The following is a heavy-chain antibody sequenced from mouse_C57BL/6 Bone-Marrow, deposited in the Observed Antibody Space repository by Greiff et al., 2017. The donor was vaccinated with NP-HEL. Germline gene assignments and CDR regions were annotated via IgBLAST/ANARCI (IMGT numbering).Heavy chain of an antibody. Sequence: EVKVEESGPGLVKPSQSLSLTCSVTGYSITSGYYWNWIRQFPGNKLEWMGYISYDGSNNYNPSLKNRISITRDTSKNQFFLKLNSVTTEDTATYYCARDEGSDYEAADFDYWGQGTTLTVSS. CDR3: ARDEGSDYEAADFDY. J-gene: IGHJ2*01. V-gene: IGHV3-6*01. CDR1: GYSITSGYY. D-gene: IGHD2-4*01. CDR2: ISYDGSN.